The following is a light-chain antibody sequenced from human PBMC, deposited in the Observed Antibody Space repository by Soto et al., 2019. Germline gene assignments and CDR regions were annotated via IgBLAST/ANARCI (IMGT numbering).Light chain of an antibody. CDR2: GAS. Sequence: DIQMTQSPSSLSASVGDRVTITCRASQSISNYLNWYQQKPGKAPKLLIFGASTLQSGVPSRFSGGGSGTQFRLTISSLQPEDVATYYCQQTDSIPLTFGGGTQVEIK. CDR3: QQTDSIPLT. J-gene: IGKJ4*01. V-gene: IGKV1-39*01. CDR1: QSISNY.